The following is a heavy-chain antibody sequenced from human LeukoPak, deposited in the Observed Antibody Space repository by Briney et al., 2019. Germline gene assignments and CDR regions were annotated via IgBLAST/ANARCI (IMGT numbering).Heavy chain of an antibody. Sequence: SGPTLVKPTQTLTLTCTFSGFSLSTSGVGVGWIRQPPGKALEWLALIYWDDDKRYSPSLKSRLTITKDTPRTQVVLTMSNMDPVDTATYYCAHSYRYRLDRVGYYYFDSWGQGTLVTVSS. V-gene: IGHV2-5*02. CDR3: AHSYRYRLDRVGYYYFDS. CDR2: IYWDDDK. CDR1: GFSLSTSGVG. J-gene: IGHJ4*02. D-gene: IGHD3-22*01.